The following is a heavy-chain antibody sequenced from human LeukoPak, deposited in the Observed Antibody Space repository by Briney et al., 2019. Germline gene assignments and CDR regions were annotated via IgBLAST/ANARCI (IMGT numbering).Heavy chain of an antibody. CDR3: ARGVYIAAAQYGY. J-gene: IGHJ4*02. D-gene: IGHD6-13*01. Sequence: SETLSLTSTVSGGTISSYYWSWIRQPPGKGLEWIGYIYYSGTTNYNPSLKSRVTISVDTSKNQFSLKLSSVTAADTAVYYCARGVYIAAAQYGYWGQGTLVTVSS. CDR2: IYYSGTT. CDR1: GGTISSYY. V-gene: IGHV4-59*01.